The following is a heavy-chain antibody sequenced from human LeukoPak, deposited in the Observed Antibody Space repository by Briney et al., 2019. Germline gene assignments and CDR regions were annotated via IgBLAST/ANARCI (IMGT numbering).Heavy chain of an antibody. CDR1: GFSFSGYG. CDR2: ISYEGSTK. D-gene: IGHD2-8*01. Sequence: PGRSLRLSCAASGFSFSGYGMHWVRQAPGKGLEWVAIISYEGSTKYYADSVKGRFTISRDNSKNTLYLQMNSLRAEDTAIYYCAKSGAQYCTSGTCYFDYWGQGTLVTVSS. V-gene: IGHV3-30*18. CDR3: AKSGAQYCTSGTCYFDY. J-gene: IGHJ4*02.